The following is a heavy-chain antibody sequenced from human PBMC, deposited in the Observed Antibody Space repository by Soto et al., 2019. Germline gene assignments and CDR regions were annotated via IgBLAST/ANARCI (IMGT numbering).Heavy chain of an antibody. CDR2: IYYSGST. Sequence: QVQLQESGPGLVKPSQILSLTCTVSGGSISSGGYYWSWIRQHPGKGLEWIGYIYYSGSTYYNPSLKSRVTISADTSKNQFSLKLSSVTAADTAVYYCAREWRDYYFDYWGQGTLVTVSS. CDR1: GGSISSGGYY. CDR3: AREWRDYYFDY. V-gene: IGHV4-31*03. J-gene: IGHJ4*02.